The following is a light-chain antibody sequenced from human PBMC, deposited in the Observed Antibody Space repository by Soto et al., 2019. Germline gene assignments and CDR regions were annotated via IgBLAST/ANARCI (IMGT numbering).Light chain of an antibody. CDR1: QSVTNNY. CDR3: HQYCYSPRR. CDR2: GAS. V-gene: IGKV3-20*01. J-gene: IGKJ1*01. Sequence: EIVLTQSPGTLSLSTGQRATLSCRASQSVTNNYLAWYQKIPGHAPRLVIYGASSRAAGIPDRFSGSGSGTDFTLTISILEPEDFAVYYCHQYCYSPRRFGQGTRVEIK.